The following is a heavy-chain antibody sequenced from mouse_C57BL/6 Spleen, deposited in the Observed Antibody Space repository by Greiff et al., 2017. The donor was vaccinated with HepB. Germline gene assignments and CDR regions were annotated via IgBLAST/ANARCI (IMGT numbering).Heavy chain of an antibody. D-gene: IGHD2-2*01. J-gene: IGHJ3*01. Sequence: EVQLVESGPGLVKPSQSLSLTCSVTGYSITSGYYWNWIRQFPGNKLEWMGYISYDGSNNYNPSLKNRISITRDTSKNQFFLKLNSVTTEDTATYYCARGDGYAWFADWGQGTLVTVSA. CDR2: ISYDGSN. CDR1: GYSITSGYY. CDR3: ARGDGYAWFAD. V-gene: IGHV3-6*01.